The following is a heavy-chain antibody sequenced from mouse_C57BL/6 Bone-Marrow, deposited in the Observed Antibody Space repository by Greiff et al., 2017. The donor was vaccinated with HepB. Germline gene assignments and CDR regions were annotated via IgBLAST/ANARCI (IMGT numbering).Heavy chain of an antibody. J-gene: IGHJ4*01. CDR2: IDPENGDT. V-gene: IGHV14-4*01. Sequence: VQLQQTGAELVRPGASVKLSCTASGFNIKDDYMHWVKQRPEQGLEWIGWIDPENGDTEYASKFQGKATITADTSSNTAYLQLSSLTSEDTAVYYCTSYYYARDYWGQGTSVTVSS. CDR3: TSYYYARDY. CDR1: GFNIKDDY.